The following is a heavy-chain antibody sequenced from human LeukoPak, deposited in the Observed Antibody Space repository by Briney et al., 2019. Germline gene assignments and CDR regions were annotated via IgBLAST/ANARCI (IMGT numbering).Heavy chain of an antibody. D-gene: IGHD3-22*01. CDR3: ASSTTYYYDSSGYYYFDY. Sequence: SVKVSCKASGGTFSSYAISWVRQAPGQGLEWMGGIIPIFGTANYAQKFQGRATITADESTSTAYMELSSLRSEDTAVYYCASSTTYYYDSSGYYYFDYWGRGTLVTVSS. CDR2: IIPIFGTA. CDR1: GGTFSSYA. V-gene: IGHV1-69*13. J-gene: IGHJ4*02.